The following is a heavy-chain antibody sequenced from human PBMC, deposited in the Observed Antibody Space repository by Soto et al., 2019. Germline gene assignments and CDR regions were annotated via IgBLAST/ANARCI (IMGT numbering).Heavy chain of an antibody. J-gene: IGHJ4*02. Sequence: ASVKVSCKASGGTFSSYAISWVRQAPGQGLEWMGGIIPVFDTGIYARKFQGRVTITADKSTNTAYMELSSLRSEDTAVYFCARVGGTGGYTYGLDYWGQGTLVTVSS. D-gene: IGHD5-18*01. CDR3: ARVGGTGGYTYGLDY. CDR1: GGTFSSYA. V-gene: IGHV1-69*06. CDR2: IIPVFDTG.